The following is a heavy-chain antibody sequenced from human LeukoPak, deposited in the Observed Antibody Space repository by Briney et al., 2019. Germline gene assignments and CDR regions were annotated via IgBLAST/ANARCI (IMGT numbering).Heavy chain of an antibody. Sequence: GGSLRLSCAASGFTFRNYNMNWVRQAPGKGLEWVSSISESSSFIQYADSLKGRFAISRDNAKNSLYLQMNSLRAEDTAVYYCARQRGYCSSGVGRGWFDPWGQGTLVTVSS. CDR1: GFTFRNYN. D-gene: IGHD2-15*01. J-gene: IGHJ5*02. V-gene: IGHV3-21*01. CDR3: ARQRGYCSSGVGRGWFDP. CDR2: ISESSSFI.